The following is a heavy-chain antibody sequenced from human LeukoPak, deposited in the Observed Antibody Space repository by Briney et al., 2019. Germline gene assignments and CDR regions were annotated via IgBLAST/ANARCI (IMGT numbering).Heavy chain of an antibody. CDR2: IYYSGST. D-gene: IGHD6-6*01. CDR3: ARGTRIAAGAFDY. J-gene: IGHJ4*02. Sequence: PSETLSLTCTVSGGSFSSYYWSWIRHPPGKGLEWIGYIYYSGSTNYNPSLKSRVTISVDTSKNQFSLKLSSVTAADTAVYYCARGTRIAAGAFDYWGQGTLVTVSS. V-gene: IGHV4-59*01. CDR1: GGSFSSYY.